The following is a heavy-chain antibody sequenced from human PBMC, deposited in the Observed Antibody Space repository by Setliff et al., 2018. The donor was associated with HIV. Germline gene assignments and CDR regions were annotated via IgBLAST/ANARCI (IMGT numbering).Heavy chain of an antibody. D-gene: IGHD3-10*01. CDR3: VRDGMRGGDFDY. CDR2: IKEDGSEM. V-gene: IGHV3-7*01. Sequence: GGSLRLSCAASGFTFSRYPMIWARQAPGKGLEWVANIKEDGSEMYYLASVRGRFTISRDNAKNSLYLQMNSLRVEDTAVYYCVRDGMRGGDFDYWGQGALVTVSS. J-gene: IGHJ4*02. CDR1: GFTFSRYP.